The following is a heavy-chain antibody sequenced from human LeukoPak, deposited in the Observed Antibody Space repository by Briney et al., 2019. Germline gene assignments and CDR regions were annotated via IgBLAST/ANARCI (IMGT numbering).Heavy chain of an antibody. V-gene: IGHV4-38-2*02. J-gene: IGHJ4*02. CDR1: GYSISSGYY. D-gene: IGHD3-22*01. Sequence: PSETLSLTCTVSGYSISSGYYWGWIRQPPGKGLEWIGSIYHSGSTYYNPSLKSRVTISVDTSKNQFSLKLSSVTAADTAVYYCARVGSGYYYFPSPFDYWGQGTLVTVSS. CDR3: ARVGSGYYYFPSPFDY. CDR2: IYHSGST.